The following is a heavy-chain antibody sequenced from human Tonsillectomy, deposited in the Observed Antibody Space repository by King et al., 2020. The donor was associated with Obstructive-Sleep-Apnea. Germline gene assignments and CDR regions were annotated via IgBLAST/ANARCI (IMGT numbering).Heavy chain of an antibody. CDR3: ARDAAEDIVVVVAASLDY. D-gene: IGHD2-15*01. CDR1: GFTFSDYY. J-gene: IGHJ4*02. V-gene: IGHV3-11*06. CDR2: ISSSSSYT. Sequence: VQLVESGGGLVKPGGSLRLSCAASGFTFSDYYMSWILQAPGKGLEWVSYISSSSSYTNYADSVKGRFTISRDNAKNSLYLQMNSLRAEDTAVYYCARDAAEDIVVVVAASLDYWGQGTLVTVSS.